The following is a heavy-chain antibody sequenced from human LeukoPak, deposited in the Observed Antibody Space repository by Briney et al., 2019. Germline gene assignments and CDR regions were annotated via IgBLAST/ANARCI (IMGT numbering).Heavy chain of an antibody. CDR2: IYYSGST. CDR3: ARGLTGRTNSHWFDP. D-gene: IGHD3-9*01. Sequence: SQALSLTCTVSGGSISSGGYYWSWIRQHPGKGLEWIGYIYYSGSTYYNPSLKSRVTISVDTSKNQFSLKLSSVTAADTAVYYCARGLTGRTNSHWFDPWGQGTLVTVSS. V-gene: IGHV4-31*03. J-gene: IGHJ5*02. CDR1: GGSISSGGYY.